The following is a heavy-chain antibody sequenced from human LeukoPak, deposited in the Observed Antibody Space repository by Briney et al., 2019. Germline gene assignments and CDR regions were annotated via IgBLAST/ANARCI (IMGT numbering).Heavy chain of an antibody. CDR2: ISAYNGIT. CDR1: GYTFTSYG. J-gene: IGHJ4*02. V-gene: IGHV1-18*01. CDR3: ARGYYDFWSGYYPPPDY. Sequence: ASVKVSCKASGYTFTSYGISWVRQAPGQGLEWMGWISAYNGITNHAQKLQGRVTMTTDTSTSTAYMELRSLRSDDTAVYYCARGYYDFWSGYYPPPDYWGQGTLVTVSS. D-gene: IGHD3-3*01.